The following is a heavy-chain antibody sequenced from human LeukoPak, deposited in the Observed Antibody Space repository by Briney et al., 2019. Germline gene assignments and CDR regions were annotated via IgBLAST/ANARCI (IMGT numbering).Heavy chain of an antibody. CDR1: GFRFDDYS. V-gene: IGHV3-9*01. CDR3: AKDRTTVAIGAFDV. J-gene: IGHJ3*01. Sequence: PGGSLRLSCAASGFRFDDYSMHWVRQAPGKGLEWVSSISWKSGSIGYADSVKGRFTISRDNAKSSLYLQMNSLRPEDTALYYCAKDRTTVAIGAFDVWGQGTMVSVSS. CDR2: ISWKSGSI. D-gene: IGHD4-23*01.